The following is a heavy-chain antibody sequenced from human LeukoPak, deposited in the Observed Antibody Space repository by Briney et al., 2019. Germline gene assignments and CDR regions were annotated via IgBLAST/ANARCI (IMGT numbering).Heavy chain of an antibody. V-gene: IGHV4-4*08. CDR2: IYTSGST. D-gene: IGHD6-19*01. Sequence: SETLSLTCTASGGSISSYYWSWLRQPPGKGLEWIARIYTSGSTYYNPSLKSRVTISADTSKNQFSLKLSSVTAADTAVYYCARHDEYSSGWCFDYWGQGTLVTVYS. J-gene: IGHJ4*02. CDR1: GGSISSYY. CDR3: ARHDEYSSGWCFDY.